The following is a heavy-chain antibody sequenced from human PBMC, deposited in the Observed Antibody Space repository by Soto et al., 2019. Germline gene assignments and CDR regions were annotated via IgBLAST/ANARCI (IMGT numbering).Heavy chain of an antibody. CDR1: GFTFSDYA. J-gene: IGHJ4*02. CDR2: VSHDGRNT. D-gene: IGHD6-19*01. CDR3: SKGGRQWLVTSDFNY. V-gene: IGHV3-30*18. Sequence: VQLVESGGGVVQPGRSLRLSCAASGFTFSDYAMHWVRQAPGKGLEWVAVVSHDGRNTHYADSVKGRFTISRDSSKNAVSLEMTSLRAEDTAVYYCSKGGRQWLVTSDFNYWGQGALVTVSS.